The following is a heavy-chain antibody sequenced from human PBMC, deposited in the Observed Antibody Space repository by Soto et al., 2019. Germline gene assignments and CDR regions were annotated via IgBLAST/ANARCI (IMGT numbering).Heavy chain of an antibody. CDR3: ARGRYGDY. CDR2: ISAHNGNT. V-gene: IGHV1-18*01. Sequence: QVHLVQSGAEVKKPGASVKVSCKGSGYTFTSYGITWVRQAPGQGLEWMGWISAHNGNTDYAQRLQGRVTVTRDTSTSTAYMELMSLRSDVTAVYYCARGRYGDYWGQGALVNVSS. D-gene: IGHD1-1*01. J-gene: IGHJ4*02. CDR1: GYTFTSYG.